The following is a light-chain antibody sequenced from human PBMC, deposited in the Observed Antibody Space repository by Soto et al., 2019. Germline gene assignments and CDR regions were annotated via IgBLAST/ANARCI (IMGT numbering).Light chain of an antibody. J-gene: IGKJ1*01. CDR2: GAS. CDR3: QQYGITPPWT. CDR1: QTVIDNY. Sequence: EIVLTQSPGTLSLSPGERAALSCRASQTVIDNYLAWYQQRPGQAPRLLIYGASTRATGIPDRFSGSGSGTDFALTINGLEPEDFAVYYCQQYGITPPWTFGQGTKVEIK. V-gene: IGKV3-20*01.